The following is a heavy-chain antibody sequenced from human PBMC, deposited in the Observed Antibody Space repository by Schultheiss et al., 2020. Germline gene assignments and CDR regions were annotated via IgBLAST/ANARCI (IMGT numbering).Heavy chain of an antibody. CDR1: GGSFSGYY. CDR3: ARDDYDILTGYRSSPAYYFDY. V-gene: IGHV4-59*10. D-gene: IGHD3-9*01. J-gene: IGHJ4*02. Sequence: SETLSLTCAVYGGSFSGYYWSWIRQPAGKGLEWIGRIYTSGSTNYKPSLKSRVTMSVDTSKNQFSLKLSSVTAADTAVYYCARDDYDILTGYRSSPAYYFDYWGQGTLVTVSS. CDR2: IYTSGST.